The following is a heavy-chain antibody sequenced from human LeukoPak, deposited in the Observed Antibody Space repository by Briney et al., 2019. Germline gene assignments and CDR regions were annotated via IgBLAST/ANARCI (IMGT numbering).Heavy chain of an antibody. Sequence: SETLSLTCTVSGSSISSGGYYWGWIRQPPGKGLEWIGSIYYSGSTYYNPSLKSRVTISVDTSKNQFSLKLSTVTAADTAVYYCASPGGGPTDYWGQGTLVTVSS. V-gene: IGHV4-39*01. J-gene: IGHJ4*02. D-gene: IGHD3-16*01. CDR3: ASPGGGPTDY. CDR2: IYYSGST. CDR1: GSSISSGGYY.